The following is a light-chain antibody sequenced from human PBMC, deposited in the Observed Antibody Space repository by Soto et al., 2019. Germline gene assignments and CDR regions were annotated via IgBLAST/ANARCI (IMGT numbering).Light chain of an antibody. Sequence: QSALTQPASVSGSPGQSITISCTGTSSDVGGYNYVSWYQQHPGKAPKLMIYDVSNRPSGVSNRFSGSKSGNTAPLTITGLQAEDEADYYCSSYTSSSTGVFGTGTKVTVL. CDR3: SSYTSSSTGV. CDR1: SSDVGGYNY. V-gene: IGLV2-14*01. CDR2: DVS. J-gene: IGLJ1*01.